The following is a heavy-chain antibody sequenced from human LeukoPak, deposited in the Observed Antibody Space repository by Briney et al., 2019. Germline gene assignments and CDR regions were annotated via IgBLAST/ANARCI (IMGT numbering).Heavy chain of an antibody. J-gene: IGHJ4*02. Sequence: GGSLRLSCAASGFTFNRYSMNWVRQAPGKGLEWVSSISSSSSYIYYADSVKGRFTISRDNAKNSLYLQMNSLRAEDTALYHCAREAEAAAGTFDYWGQGTLVTVSS. CDR1: GFTFNRYS. V-gene: IGHV3-21*04. CDR2: ISSSSSYI. D-gene: IGHD6-13*01. CDR3: AREAEAAAGTFDY.